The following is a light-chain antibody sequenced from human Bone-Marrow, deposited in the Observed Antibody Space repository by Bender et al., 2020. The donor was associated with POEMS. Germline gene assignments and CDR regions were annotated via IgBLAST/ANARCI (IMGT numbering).Light chain of an antibody. J-gene: IGLJ2*01. CDR3: AAYTTTGLV. V-gene: IGLV2-14*01. CDR1: SNDVGGYFY. Sequence: QSALTQPASVSGSPGQSITISCTGTSNDVGGYFYVSWYQHHPGKAPYLIIFAVTTRPSGVSGRFSGSKSGDTASLTISGLQAEDEADYSCAAYTTTGLVFGGGTKVTVL. CDR2: AVT.